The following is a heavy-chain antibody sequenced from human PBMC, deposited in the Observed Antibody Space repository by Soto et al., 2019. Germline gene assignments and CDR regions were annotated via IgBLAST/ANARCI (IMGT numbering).Heavy chain of an antibody. CDR1: GFDFGYSA. CDR2: IVGASGAA. V-gene: IGHV1-58*01. D-gene: IGHD3-3*01. CDR3: AALPDVSYDYWGDYSTPSSAFDC. Sequence: SVKVSFKASGFDFGYSALQWVRQARGRGRDGIGWIVGASGAAHIAQKFQGRVTITRDKSTATSYMEPTRLGIEDTATYFCAALPDVSYDYWGDYSTPSSAFDCWGQGTLVTVSS. J-gene: IGHJ4*02.